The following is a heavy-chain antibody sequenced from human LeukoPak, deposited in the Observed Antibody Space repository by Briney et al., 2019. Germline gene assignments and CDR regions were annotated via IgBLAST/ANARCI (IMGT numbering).Heavy chain of an antibody. V-gene: IGHV4-59*08. CDR3: ARQDCSSTSCFYNWFDP. CDR1: GGSISSYY. J-gene: IGHJ5*02. CDR2: IYYSGST. D-gene: IGHD2-2*01. Sequence: SETLSLTCTVSGGSISSYYWSWIRQPPGKGLEWIGYIYYSGSTNYNPSLKSRVTISVDTSKNQFSLKLSSVTAADTAVYYCARQDCSSTSCFYNWFDPWGQGTLVTVSS.